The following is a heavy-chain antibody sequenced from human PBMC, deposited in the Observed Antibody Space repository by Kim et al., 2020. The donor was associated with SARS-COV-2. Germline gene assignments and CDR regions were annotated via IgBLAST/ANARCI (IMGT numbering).Heavy chain of an antibody. CDR3: GKERVPGCVGSAV. D-gene: IGHD6-19*01. J-gene: IGHJ4*02. Sequence: GGSLRLSCAASGFTFSSFAMSWLRQAPGKGLEWVAAISGDGLRTQYADSVKGRFTISRDNSRNTLSLQMDSLRAEDTAMYYCGKERVPGCVGSAVWGQGT. V-gene: IGHV3-23*01. CDR1: GFTFSSFA. CDR2: ISGDGLRT.